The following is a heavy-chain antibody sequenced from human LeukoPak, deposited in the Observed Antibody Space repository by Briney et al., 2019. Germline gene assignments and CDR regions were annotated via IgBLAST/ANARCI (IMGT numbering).Heavy chain of an antibody. V-gene: IGHV3-21*01. CDR2: ISSNNNHI. Sequence: PGGSLRLSCAASGFTFSSYSMNWVRQAPGKGLEWASSISSNNNHIYYADSVRGRFTISRDNAKNSLYLQMNSLRAEDTAVYYCARGQGDSSGYCLDYWGQGTLVTVSS. J-gene: IGHJ4*02. D-gene: IGHD3-22*01. CDR3: ARGQGDSSGYCLDY. CDR1: GFTFSSYS.